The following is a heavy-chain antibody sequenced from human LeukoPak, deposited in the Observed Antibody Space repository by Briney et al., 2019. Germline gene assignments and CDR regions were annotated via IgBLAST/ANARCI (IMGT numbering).Heavy chain of an antibody. CDR3: ARSTAMVLNYYYGMDV. J-gene: IGHJ6*02. Sequence: PGGSLRLSCAASGFTFSSYGMHWVRQAPGKGLEWVAVISYDGSNKYYADSVKGRFTISRDNPKNTLYLQMNSLRAEDTAVYYCARSTAMVLNYYYGMDVWGQGTTVTVSS. CDR1: GFTFSSYG. V-gene: IGHV3-30*03. CDR2: ISYDGSNK. D-gene: IGHD5-18*01.